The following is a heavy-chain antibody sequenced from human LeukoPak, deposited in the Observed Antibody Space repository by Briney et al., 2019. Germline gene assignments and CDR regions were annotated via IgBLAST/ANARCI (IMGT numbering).Heavy chain of an antibody. J-gene: IGHJ5*02. V-gene: IGHV4-31*03. CDR3: ARDRWRDYYDSSGYYDWFDP. Sequence: SETLSLTCTVSGGSISSGGYYWSWIRQHPGKGLEWIGYIYYSGSTYYNPSLKSRVTISVDTSKNQFSLKLSSVTAADTAVYYCARDRWRDYYDSSGYYDWFDPWGQGTLDTVSS. CDR2: IYYSGST. D-gene: IGHD3-22*01. CDR1: GGSISSGGYY.